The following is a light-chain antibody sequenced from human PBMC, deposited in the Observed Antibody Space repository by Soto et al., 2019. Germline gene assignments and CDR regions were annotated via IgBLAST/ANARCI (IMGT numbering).Light chain of an antibody. Sequence: QSALTQPASVSSSPGQSITISCTGTSSDDGGYNYVSWYQQHPDKAPKLMIYDVSNRPSGVSNRFSGSKSGNTASLTISALQAEDETDYYCCSYTSDNTYVFGTGTKVTVL. CDR3: CSYTSDNTYV. J-gene: IGLJ1*01. V-gene: IGLV2-14*01. CDR2: DVS. CDR1: SSDDGGYNY.